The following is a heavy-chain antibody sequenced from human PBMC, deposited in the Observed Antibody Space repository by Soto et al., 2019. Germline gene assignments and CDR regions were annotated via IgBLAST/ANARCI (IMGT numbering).Heavy chain of an antibody. CDR2: ISSTSSTI. CDR1: GFTFSSCS. D-gene: IGHD3-3*01. CDR3: AARRWLQSLVEH. J-gene: IGHJ4*02. V-gene: IGHV3-48*02. Sequence: PGGSLRLSCAASGFTFSSCSMNWVRQAPGKGLEWLSYISSTSSTIYYADSVKGRFTISRDNAKNSLYLQMNSLRDEDTAVYYCAARRWLQSLVEHWGQGTLVTVSS.